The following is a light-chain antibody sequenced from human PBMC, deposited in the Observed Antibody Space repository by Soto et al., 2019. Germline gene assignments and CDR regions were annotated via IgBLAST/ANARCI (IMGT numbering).Light chain of an antibody. CDR3: QQYGSSGT. CDR1: QIVINNY. CDR2: GAS. Sequence: NVVPQSPAHRSWSTGERATLSFRASQIVINNYLAWYQQKPGQAPRLLIYGASNRATGIPDRFSGSGSGTDFTLTISRLEPEDFAVYYCQQYGSSGTFGQGTKVDI. J-gene: IGKJ1*01. V-gene: IGKV3-20*01.